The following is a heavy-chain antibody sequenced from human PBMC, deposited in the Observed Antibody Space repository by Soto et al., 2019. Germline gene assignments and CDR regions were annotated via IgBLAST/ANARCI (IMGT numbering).Heavy chain of an antibody. CDR1: GFTLSNYA. V-gene: IGHV3-23*01. D-gene: IGHD3-22*01. Sequence: PGGSLRLSCAASGFTLSNYAMSWVRQAPGKGLEWVSALSGGDRSTYYAASVRGRFTISRDDSKNTRYLQRNSLRAEDTAVYYCAKAYYYDGSGYFYDYWGQGTLVTVSS. CDR3: AKAYYYDGSGYFYDY. CDR2: LSGGDRST. J-gene: IGHJ4*02.